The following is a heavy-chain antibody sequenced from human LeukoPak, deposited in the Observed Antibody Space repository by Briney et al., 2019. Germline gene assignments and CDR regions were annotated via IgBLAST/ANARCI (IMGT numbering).Heavy chain of an antibody. V-gene: IGHV4-34*01. CDR1: GGSFSGYY. J-gene: IGHJ4*02. Sequence: SETLSLTCAVYGGSFSGYYWSWIRQPPGKGLEWIGEINHSGSTNYNPSLKSRVTISVDTSKNQFSLKLSSVTAADTAVYYCATYSSGWYRKGSYFDYWGQGTLVTVSS. CDR3: ATYSSGWYRKGSYFDY. D-gene: IGHD6-19*01. CDR2: INHSGST.